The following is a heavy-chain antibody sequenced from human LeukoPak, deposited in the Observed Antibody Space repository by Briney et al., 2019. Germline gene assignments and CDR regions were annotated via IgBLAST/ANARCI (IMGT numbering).Heavy chain of an antibody. D-gene: IGHD4-17*01. CDR2: IHSSGST. CDR1: GGSFRGYY. J-gene: IGHJ4*02. V-gene: IGHV4-34*01. CDR3: GRDLEENGVTH. Sequence: SETLSLTCAVYGGSFRGYYWSWIRQPPGKGLEWIGNIHSSGSTDYNPSLKNRVTMSVDTSTNQFSLKVKSVTAADTAVYYCGRDLEENGVTHWGLGTLVIVSS.